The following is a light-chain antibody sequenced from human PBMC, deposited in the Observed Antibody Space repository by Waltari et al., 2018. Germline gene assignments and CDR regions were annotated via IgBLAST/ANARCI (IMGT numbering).Light chain of an antibody. Sequence: QSVLTQPPSVSEAPGQTVTMHCSGPNSHIGSGTGSCYQQLPETAPKLLIYKNDKRPSGIPDRFSGSKSGTSATLGITGLQTGDEADYYCGTADSSLTPLYVFGSGTKVTVL. CDR2: KND. J-gene: IGLJ1*01. V-gene: IGLV1-51*02. CDR1: NSHIGSGT. CDR3: GTADSSLTPLYV.